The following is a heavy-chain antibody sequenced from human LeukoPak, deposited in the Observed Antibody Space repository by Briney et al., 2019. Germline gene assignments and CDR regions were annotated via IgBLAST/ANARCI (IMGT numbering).Heavy chain of an antibody. CDR1: GFTFSSYA. D-gene: IGHD2-21*02. CDR2: ISGSGGST. V-gene: IGHV3-23*01. Sequence: GGSLRLSCVVSGFTFSSYAMSWVRPAPVKGLEWDSAISGSGGSTYYADSVKGRFNISSQNSKNQRHVQMNSLRAEDTAVYYCAKGVGTFDYWGQGTLVTVSS. J-gene: IGHJ4*02. CDR3: AKGVGTFDY.